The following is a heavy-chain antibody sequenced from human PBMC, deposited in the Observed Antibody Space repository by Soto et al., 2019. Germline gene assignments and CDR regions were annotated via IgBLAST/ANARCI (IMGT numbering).Heavy chain of an antibody. Sequence: EVQLLESGGGLVQPGGSLRLSCAASKFTFSSYAMSWVRQAPGKGLEWVSAISGGGGSTYYADSVKGRFTISRDNSKNTLYLQMNSLRGEDTAVYYCAKGTTIFGVATVDYWGQGTLVTVSS. CDR3: AKGTTIFGVATVDY. V-gene: IGHV3-23*01. CDR1: KFTFSSYA. J-gene: IGHJ4*02. D-gene: IGHD3-3*01. CDR2: ISGGGGST.